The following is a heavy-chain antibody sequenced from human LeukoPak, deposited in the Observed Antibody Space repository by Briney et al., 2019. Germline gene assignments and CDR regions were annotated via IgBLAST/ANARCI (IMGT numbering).Heavy chain of an antibody. CDR1: GFTFSSYS. CDR2: ISSSSSYI. D-gene: IGHD3-10*01. Sequence: GGSLRLSCAASGFTFSSYSMNWLRQAPGKGLEWVSSISSSSSYIYYADSVKGRFTISRDNAKNSLYLQMNSLRAEDTAVYYCARVRYGSGSRIPDYWGQGTLVTVSS. J-gene: IGHJ4*02. CDR3: ARVRYGSGSRIPDY. V-gene: IGHV3-21*01.